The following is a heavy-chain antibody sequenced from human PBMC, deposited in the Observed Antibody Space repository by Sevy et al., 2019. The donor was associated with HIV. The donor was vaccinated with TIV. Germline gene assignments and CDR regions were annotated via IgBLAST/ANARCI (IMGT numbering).Heavy chain of an antibody. CDR1: GFIFDDYA. CDR3: AKDIVVVPATSSGYFDL. D-gene: IGHD2-2*01. V-gene: IGHV3-9*01. CDR2: ITWNSDTI. J-gene: IGHJ2*01. Sequence: GGSLRLSCVASGFIFDDYAMHWVRQAPGKGLEWVSGITWNSDTIGYADSVKGRFTISRDNAKNSLYLQMNSLRLEDSALYYCAKDIVVVPATSSGYFDLWGRGTLVTVSS.